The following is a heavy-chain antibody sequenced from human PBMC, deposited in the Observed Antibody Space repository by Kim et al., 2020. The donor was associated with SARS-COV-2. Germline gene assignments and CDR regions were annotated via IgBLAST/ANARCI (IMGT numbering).Heavy chain of an antibody. V-gene: IGHV4-34*01. J-gene: IGHJ5*02. CDR3: ARGRKRATMVRGVPFDP. D-gene: IGHD3-10*01. CDR2: INHSGST. Sequence: SETLSLTCAVYGGSFSGYYWSWIRQPPGKGLEWIGEINHSGSTNYNPSLKSRVTISVDTSKNQFSLKLSSVTAADTAVYYCARGRKRATMVRGVPFDPWGQGTLVTVSS. CDR1: GGSFSGYY.